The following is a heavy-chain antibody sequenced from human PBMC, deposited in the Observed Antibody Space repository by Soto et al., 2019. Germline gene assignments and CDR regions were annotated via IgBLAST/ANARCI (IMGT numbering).Heavy chain of an antibody. CDR2: IHYSGST. V-gene: IGHV4-59*01. CDR3: ARAYGDYGFDF. J-gene: IGHJ4*02. CDR1: GGSISSYY. D-gene: IGHD4-17*01. Sequence: PSETLSLTCTVSGGSISSYYWSWIRQPPGKGLEWIGYIHYSGSTNYNPSLKSRVTISVDTSKNHFSLKLSSVTATDTAVYYCARAYGDYGFDFWGQGTLVTVSS.